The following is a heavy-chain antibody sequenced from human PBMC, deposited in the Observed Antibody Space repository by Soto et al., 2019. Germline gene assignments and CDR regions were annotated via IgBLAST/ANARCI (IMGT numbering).Heavy chain of an antibody. Sequence: GESLKISYKASGYRFTIYCIGWVLQMPGKGLEWMGIIYPGDSYTTYSPSFQDQVTISADKSISTTYLQWSTLKASDTAMYYCARRGGDPHYFDFWGHGTLVTVSS. J-gene: IGHJ4*01. CDR1: GYRFTIYC. V-gene: IGHV5-51*01. CDR3: ARRGGDPHYFDF. D-gene: IGHD4-17*01. CDR2: IYPGDSYT.